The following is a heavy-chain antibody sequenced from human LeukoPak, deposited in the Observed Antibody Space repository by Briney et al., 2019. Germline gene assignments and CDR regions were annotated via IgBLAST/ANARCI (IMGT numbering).Heavy chain of an antibody. CDR1: GFTFSSYW. Sequence: PGGSLRLSCAASGFTFSSYWMHWVRQAPGKGLAWVSRINSDGSSTNYADSVKGRFTISRDNAKKTLYLQMNSLRAEDTAVYYCARVSPEVDYDYWGQGTLVTVSS. V-gene: IGHV3-74*01. D-gene: IGHD4-11*01. CDR2: INSDGSST. CDR3: ARVSPEVDYDY. J-gene: IGHJ4*02.